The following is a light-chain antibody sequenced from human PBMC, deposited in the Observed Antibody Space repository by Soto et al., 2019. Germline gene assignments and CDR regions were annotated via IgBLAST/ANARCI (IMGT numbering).Light chain of an antibody. Sequence: DIVMTQSPATLSVSPGERATLSCRASQSVSSNLAWYQQKFGQAPRLLIYGASTRATGIPARFSGSGSGTEFTLTISSLQSEYFAVYYCHQYNNWPPLTFGGGTKVEIK. V-gene: IGKV3-15*01. J-gene: IGKJ4*01. CDR2: GAS. CDR1: QSVSSN. CDR3: HQYNNWPPLT.